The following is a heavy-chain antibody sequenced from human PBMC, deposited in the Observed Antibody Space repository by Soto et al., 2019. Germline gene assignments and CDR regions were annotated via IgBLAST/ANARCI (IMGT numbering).Heavy chain of an antibody. D-gene: IGHD1-26*01. V-gene: IGHV1-18*01. CDR2: ISAYNGNT. CDR3: ARVVGALGHWFDP. CDR1: GYTFTSYG. Sequence: QVQLVQSGAEVKKPGASVKVSCKASGYTFTSYGMSWVRQAPGQGLEWMGRISAYNGNTNYAQKLQGRVTMTTDTSTSTAYTEMRSLRSDDTAVYYCARVVGALGHWFDPWGQGTLVTVSS. J-gene: IGHJ5*02.